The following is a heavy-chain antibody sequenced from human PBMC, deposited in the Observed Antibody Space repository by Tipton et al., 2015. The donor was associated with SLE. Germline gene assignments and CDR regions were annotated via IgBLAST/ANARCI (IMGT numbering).Heavy chain of an antibody. V-gene: IGHV3-64D*06. Sequence: SLRLSCSASGFTFSSYAMHWVRQAPGKGLEYVSAISSNGGSTYYADSVKGRFTISRDNSKNTLYLQMSSLRAEDTAVYYCVNQEERELLRSLDYWGQGTLVTVSS. CDR3: VNQEERELLRSLDY. D-gene: IGHD1-26*01. J-gene: IGHJ4*02. CDR2: ISSNGGST. CDR1: GFTFSSYA.